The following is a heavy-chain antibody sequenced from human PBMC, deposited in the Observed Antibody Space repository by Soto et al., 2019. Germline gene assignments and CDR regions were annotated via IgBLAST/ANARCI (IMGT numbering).Heavy chain of an antibody. CDR1: GYTFSSYG. CDR2: ISAYNGNT. CDR3: AGNYGDYGMWWFDP. Sequence: SVKVACNASGYTFSSYGISWVRQAPGQGLEWMGWISAYNGNTNYAQKLQGRVTMTTGTSTSTAYMELRSLRSDDTAVYYCAGNYGDYGMWWFDPWGQGTLVTVSS. V-gene: IGHV1-18*04. D-gene: IGHD4-17*01. J-gene: IGHJ5*02.